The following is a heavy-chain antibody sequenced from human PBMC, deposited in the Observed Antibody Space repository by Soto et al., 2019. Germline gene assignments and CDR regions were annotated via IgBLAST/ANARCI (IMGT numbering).Heavy chain of an antibody. CDR3: AKERLGGNFDY. CDR2: ISGTGGST. CDR1: GFTFNNYA. V-gene: IGHV3-23*01. J-gene: IGHJ4*02. Sequence: EVQVLDSGGGLVQPGGSLRLSCAASGFTFNNYAMNWVRQAPGKGLEWVATISGTGGSTYYADSVKGRFTISRDNSKNTLDLQMNRLIVEDTAVYYCAKERLGGNFDYWGQGTQVTVSS.